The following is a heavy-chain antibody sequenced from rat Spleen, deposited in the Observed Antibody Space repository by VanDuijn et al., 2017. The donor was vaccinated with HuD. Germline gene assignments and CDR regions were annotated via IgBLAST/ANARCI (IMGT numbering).Heavy chain of an antibody. Sequence: EVQLQESGPGLVKPSQSLSLTCSVTGYSITSNYWGWIRKFPGNKMEWMGYISYSGSNRYNPSLKSRISITRDTSKNQFFLQLKSVTSEDTATYYCARGVNFDYWGQGVMVTVSS. J-gene: IGHJ2*01. V-gene: IGHV3-1*01. CDR1: GYSITSNY. CDR2: ISYSGSN. CDR3: ARGVNFDY. D-gene: IGHD1-1*01.